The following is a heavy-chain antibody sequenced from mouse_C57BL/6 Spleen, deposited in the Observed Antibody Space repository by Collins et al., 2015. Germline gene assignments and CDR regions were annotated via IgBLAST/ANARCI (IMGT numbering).Heavy chain of an antibody. CDR3: ARPRWGSSFYAMDY. J-gene: IGHJ4*01. D-gene: IGHD1-1*01. CDR2: IYPGSGNT. Sequence: QVQLQQSGPELVKPGASVKISCKASGYSFTSYYIHWVKQRPGQGLEWIGWIYPGSGNTKYNEKFKGKATLTADTSSSTAYMQLSSLTSEDSAVYYCARPRWGSSFYAMDYWGQGTSVTVSS. CDR1: GYSFTSYY. V-gene: IGHV1-66*01.